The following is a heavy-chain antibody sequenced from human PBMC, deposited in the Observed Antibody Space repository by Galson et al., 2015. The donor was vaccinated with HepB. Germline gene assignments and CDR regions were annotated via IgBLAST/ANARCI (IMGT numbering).Heavy chain of an antibody. CDR3: WMIGTDFDY. CDR1: GFVFSRHG. Sequence: SLRLSCAASGFVFSRHGMHWARQAPGKGLEWVAVVWYDGTKQYYSESVEGRFTISRDNSKNMVYLQMNSLRAEDTAVYYCWMIGTDFDYWGQGTLVTVSS. D-gene: IGHD2-21*01. CDR2: VWYDGTKQ. V-gene: IGHV3-33*01. J-gene: IGHJ4*02.